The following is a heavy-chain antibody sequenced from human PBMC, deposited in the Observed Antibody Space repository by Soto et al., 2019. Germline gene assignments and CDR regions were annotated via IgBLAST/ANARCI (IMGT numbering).Heavy chain of an antibody. J-gene: IGHJ4*02. CDR2: IYHGGTT. V-gene: IGHV4-4*02. CDR3: ARDFKAPNDAWAFDY. D-gene: IGHD3-16*01. Sequence: QVQLQESGPGLVMPSGTLSLTCAVAGASIGSADWWNWVRQPPGKGLVWIGEIYHGGTTIYNPSLKSRVTISVDESKNHFSLKLTSVTAADTAVYYCARDFKAPNDAWAFDYWGQGTLVTVSS. CDR1: GASIGSADW.